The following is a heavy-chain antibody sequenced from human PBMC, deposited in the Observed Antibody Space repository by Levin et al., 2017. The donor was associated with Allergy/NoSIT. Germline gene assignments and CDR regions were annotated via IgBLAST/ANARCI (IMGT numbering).Heavy chain of an antibody. V-gene: IGHV1-8*01. J-gene: IGHJ6*03. Sequence: VASVKVSCKASGYTFTSYDFNWVRQATGQGLEWMGWMNPNSANTGYAQKFQGRVTMTRNTSISTAYMELSSLRSEDTAVYYCARAMSNWNYMDVWGKGTTVTVSS. CDR2: MNPNSANT. D-gene: IGHD1-20*01. CDR1: GYTFTSYD. CDR3: ARAMSNWNYMDV.